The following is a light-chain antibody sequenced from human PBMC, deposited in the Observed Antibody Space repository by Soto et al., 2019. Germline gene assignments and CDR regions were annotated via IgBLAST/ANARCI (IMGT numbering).Light chain of an antibody. CDR1: QSVSTNN. CDR2: GAS. J-gene: IGKJ1*01. Sequence: IVLTQSPGTLSSSPGERATLSCRVSQSVSTNNLAWYQQRPGQAPRLLIYGASTRANGIPDRFSGSGSGTDFTLTISRLEPEDLAVYYCQQYNNWPRTFGQGTKVDIK. CDR3: QQYNNWPRT. V-gene: IGKV3-20*01.